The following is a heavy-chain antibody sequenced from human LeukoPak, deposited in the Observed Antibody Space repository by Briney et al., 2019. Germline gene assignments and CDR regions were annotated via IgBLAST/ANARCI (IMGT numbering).Heavy chain of an antibody. V-gene: IGHV3-21*01. D-gene: IGHD5-18*01. CDR1: GFTFSTYT. J-gene: IGHJ4*02. CDR2: VSRNYNYI. CDR3: ARDFGAYVDTVMGYVGRFDS. Sequence: GGSLRLSCAASGFTFSTYTMSWVRWAARKWLEGVSSVSRNYNYIYYAVSVKGRFTISRDDAKNSLFLQMNTLRVEDTAVYFCARDFGAYVDTVMGYVGRFDSWGQGALVTASS.